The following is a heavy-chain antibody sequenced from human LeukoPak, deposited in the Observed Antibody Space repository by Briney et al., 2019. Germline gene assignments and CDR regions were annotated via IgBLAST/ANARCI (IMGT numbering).Heavy chain of an antibody. CDR2: IRYDGSKK. Sequence: GGSLRLSCAASGFTFSSYGMHWVRQAPGKGLEWVAFIRYDGSKKYYADSVKDRFTISRDNSKNTLYLQMNSLRAEDTAVYYCAKARLLRLDRPFDYWGQGTLVTVSS. CDR1: GFTFSSYG. CDR3: AKARLLRLDRPFDY. J-gene: IGHJ4*02. D-gene: IGHD5-12*01. V-gene: IGHV3-30*02.